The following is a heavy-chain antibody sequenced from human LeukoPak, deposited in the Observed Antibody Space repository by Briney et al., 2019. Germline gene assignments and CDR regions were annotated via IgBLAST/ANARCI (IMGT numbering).Heavy chain of an antibody. J-gene: IGHJ4*02. CDR2: IIPILGIA. CDR1: GGTFSSYA. V-gene: IGHV1-69*04. D-gene: IGHD3-10*01. CDR3: ASAYYYGSGSYGHDY. Sequence: GASVKVSCKASGGTFSSYAISWARQAPGQGLEWMGRIIPILGIANYAQKFQGRVTITADKSTSTAYMELSSLRSEDTAVYYCASAYYYGSGSYGHDYWGQGTLVTVSS.